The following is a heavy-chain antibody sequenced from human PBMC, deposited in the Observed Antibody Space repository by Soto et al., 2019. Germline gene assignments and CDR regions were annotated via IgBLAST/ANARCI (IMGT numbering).Heavy chain of an antibody. CDR1: GGSIRSYY. D-gene: IGHD4-17*01. Sequence: PSETLSLTCTVSGGSIRSYYWSWIRQPPGKGLEWIGYIYYSGSTNYNPSLKSRVTISVDTSKNQFSLKLSSLTADDTAVYYCARRYGASFDYWGQGNLVTVX. CDR3: ARRYGASFDY. CDR2: IYYSGST. V-gene: IGHV4-59*01. J-gene: IGHJ4*02.